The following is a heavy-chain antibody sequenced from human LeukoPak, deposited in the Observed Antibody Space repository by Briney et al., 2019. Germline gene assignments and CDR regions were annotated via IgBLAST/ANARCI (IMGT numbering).Heavy chain of an antibody. D-gene: IGHD3-16*02. CDR1: GYTFTSYG. J-gene: IGHJ6*03. CDR2: ISAYNGNT. V-gene: IGHV1-18*01. Sequence: ASVKVSCKASGYTFTSYGISWVRQAPGQGLEWMGRISAYNGNTNYAQKLQGRVTMTTDTSTSTAYMELRSLRSDDTAVYYCARVLLYDYVWGSYRYESRNYYYMDVWGKGTTVTISS. CDR3: ARVLLYDYVWGSYRYESRNYYYMDV.